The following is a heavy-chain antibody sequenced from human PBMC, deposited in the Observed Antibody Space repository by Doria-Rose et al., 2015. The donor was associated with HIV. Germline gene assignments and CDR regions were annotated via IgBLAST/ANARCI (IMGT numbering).Heavy chain of an antibody. D-gene: IGHD6-13*01. Sequence: QVTLKESGPVLVKPTETLTPTCTVSGVSLSSPGMGVSWIRQPPGKALEWLANIFSDDERSYKTSLKGRLTISRGTSKSQVVLTMTDMDPVDTATYYCARIKSSRWYHKYYFDFWGQGTLVIVSA. J-gene: IGHJ4*02. CDR3: ARIKSSRWYHKYYFDF. CDR2: IFSDDER. V-gene: IGHV2-26*01. CDR1: GVSLSSPGMG.